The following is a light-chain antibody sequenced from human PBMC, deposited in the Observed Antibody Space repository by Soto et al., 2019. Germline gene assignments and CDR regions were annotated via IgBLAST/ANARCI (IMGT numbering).Light chain of an antibody. Sequence: EIVLTQSPATLSLSPGERATLSCRASQSVSSYLAWYQQKPGQAPRLLIYDASNRATGIPARFSGSGSGTDFTLTISSLEPEDFAFYYCQQRINWPPSITFGQGTRLEIK. CDR1: QSVSSY. J-gene: IGKJ5*01. CDR3: QQRINWPPSIT. CDR2: DAS. V-gene: IGKV3-11*01.